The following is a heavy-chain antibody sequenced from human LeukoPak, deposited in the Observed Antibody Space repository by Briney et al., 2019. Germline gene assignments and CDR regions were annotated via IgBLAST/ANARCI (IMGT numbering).Heavy chain of an antibody. CDR2: IRYDGSHK. D-gene: IGHD6-19*01. CDR3: AKDTGSGYSSGWFAGPFVGYINV. V-gene: IGHV3-30*02. CDR1: GFTFSSYS. Sequence: PGGSLRLSCAASGFTFSSYSMHWVRQAPGKGLEWVAFIRYDGSHKYYADSVKGRFTISRDNSKNTLYLQMNSLRAEDTAVYYCAKDTGSGYSSGWFAGPFVGYINVWGKGTTVTVSS. J-gene: IGHJ6*03.